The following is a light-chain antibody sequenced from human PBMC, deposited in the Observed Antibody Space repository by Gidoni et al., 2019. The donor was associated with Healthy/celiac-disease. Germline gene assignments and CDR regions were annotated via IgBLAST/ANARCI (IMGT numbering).Light chain of an antibody. J-gene: IGKJ2*01. CDR2: KAS. Sequence: DIQMTQSPSTLSASVGDRVTITCRASQRISSWLAWYQQKPGKAPKLLIYKASSLESGVPSRFSGSGSGTEFTLTISSLQPDDFATYYCQQYNSSPPTFGQGTKLEIK. CDR1: QRISSW. CDR3: QQYNSSPPT. V-gene: IGKV1-5*03.